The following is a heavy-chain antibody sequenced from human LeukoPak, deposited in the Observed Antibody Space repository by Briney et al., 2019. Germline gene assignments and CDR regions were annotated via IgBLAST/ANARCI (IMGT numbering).Heavy chain of an antibody. CDR3: AREGGIVVVSATNRFDP. Sequence: ASVKVSCKASGYSFIGYYIHWVRQAPGQGLEWMGWINPNSGGTNYAQRFQGRVTVTRDTSITTAYMELSRLSSDDTAVYYCAREGGIVVVSATNRFDPWGQGTLVTVSS. D-gene: IGHD2-2*01. CDR1: GYSFIGYY. J-gene: IGHJ5*02. CDR2: INPNSGGT. V-gene: IGHV1-2*02.